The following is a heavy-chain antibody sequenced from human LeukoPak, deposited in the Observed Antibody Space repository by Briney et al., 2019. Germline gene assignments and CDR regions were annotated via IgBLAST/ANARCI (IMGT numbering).Heavy chain of an antibody. Sequence: ASVKVSCKASGYTFTSYGISWVRQAPGQGLEWMGWISAYNGNTNYAQKLQGRVTMTTDTSTSTAYMELRSLRSDDTAVYYCAISYYYDSSGYYDYYYYGMDVWGQGTTVTVSS. CDR2: ISAYNGNT. V-gene: IGHV1-18*01. CDR1: GYTFTSYG. J-gene: IGHJ6*02. CDR3: AISYYYDSSGYYDYYYYGMDV. D-gene: IGHD3-22*01.